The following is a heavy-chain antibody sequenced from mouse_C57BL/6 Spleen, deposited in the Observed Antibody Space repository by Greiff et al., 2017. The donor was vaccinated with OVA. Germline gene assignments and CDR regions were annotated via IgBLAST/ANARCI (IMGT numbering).Heavy chain of an antibody. V-gene: IGHV1-54*01. CDR3: ARSGWAYYSNYDYFDY. Sequence: QVQLQQSGAELVRPGTSVKVSCKASGYAFTNYLIEWVKQRPGQGLEWIGVINPGSGGTNYNEKFKGKATLTADKSSSTAYMQLSSLTSEDSAVYFCARSGWAYYSNYDYFDYWGQGTTLTVSS. D-gene: IGHD2-5*01. J-gene: IGHJ2*01. CDR1: GYAFTNYL. CDR2: INPGSGGT.